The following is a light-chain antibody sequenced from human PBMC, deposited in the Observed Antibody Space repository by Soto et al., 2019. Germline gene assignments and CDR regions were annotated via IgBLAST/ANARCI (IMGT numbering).Light chain of an antibody. CDR3: SSYTSINTHV. CDR1: SSDVGGYNF. CDR2: DVS. V-gene: IGLV2-14*01. J-gene: IGLJ1*01. Sequence: QSDLTQPASVSGSPGQSITISCTGTSSDVGGYNFVSWYQQHPGKAPKLIISDVSNRPSGVSTRFSGSKSGNTASLTISGLQAEDEADYYCSSYTSINTHVFGTGTKLTVL.